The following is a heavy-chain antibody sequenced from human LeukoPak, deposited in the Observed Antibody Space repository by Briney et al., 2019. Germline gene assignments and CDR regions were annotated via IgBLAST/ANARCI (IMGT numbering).Heavy chain of an antibody. J-gene: IGHJ4*02. CDR3: ARQYSGYDYYFDY. Sequence: GESLKISSKGSGYTFTNYWISWVRRMSGKRREWMGRIDPSDSYTNSNPSFRGHITLSADKSSSTAYLHWSSLKASDTAMYFCARQYSGYDYYFDYWGQGILVTVSS. D-gene: IGHD5-12*01. V-gene: IGHV5-10-1*01. CDR2: IDPSDSYT. CDR1: GYTFTNYW.